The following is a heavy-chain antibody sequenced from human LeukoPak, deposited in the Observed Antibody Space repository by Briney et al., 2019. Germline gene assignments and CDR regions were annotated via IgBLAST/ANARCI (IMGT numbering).Heavy chain of an antibody. CDR3: ARLRGYSYGYGDY. CDR2: ISSSGNTI. J-gene: IGHJ4*02. CDR1: GFTFSSYS. V-gene: IGHV3-48*04. D-gene: IGHD5-18*01. Sequence: GGSLRLSCAASGFTFSSYSMNWVRQAPGKGLEWVSYISSSGNTIDYAGSVKGRFTISRDNAKNSLYLQMVSLRAEDTAVYYCARLRGYSYGYGDYWGQGTLVTVSS.